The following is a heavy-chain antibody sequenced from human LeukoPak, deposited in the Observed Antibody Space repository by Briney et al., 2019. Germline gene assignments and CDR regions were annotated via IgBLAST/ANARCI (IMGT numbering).Heavy chain of an antibody. D-gene: IGHD5-24*01. CDR3: ARDHGYNYLRYFDY. J-gene: IGHJ4*02. Sequence: ASVKVSCKVSGYTLTELSMHWVRQAPGKGLEWMGGFDPEDGETIYAQKFQGRVTMTRDMSTSTVYMELSSLRSEDTAVYYCARDHGYNYLRYFDYWGQGTLVTVSS. V-gene: IGHV1-24*01. CDR2: FDPEDGET. CDR1: GYTLTELS.